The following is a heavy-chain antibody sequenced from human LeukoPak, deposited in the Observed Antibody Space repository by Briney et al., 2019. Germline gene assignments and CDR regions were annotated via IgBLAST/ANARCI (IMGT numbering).Heavy chain of an antibody. J-gene: IGHJ4*02. CDR1: GYTFTSHD. Sequence: ASVKFSCKASGYTFTSHDINWVRQATGQGLEWMGWMNPNSGNTGYAQKFQGRVTMTRDTSINTAYMELHSLRSEDTAVYYCARGYSPTLRTTGNDYWGQGTLVTVSS. V-gene: IGHV1-8*01. CDR3: ARGYSPTLRTTGNDY. CDR2: MNPNSGNT. D-gene: IGHD1-1*01.